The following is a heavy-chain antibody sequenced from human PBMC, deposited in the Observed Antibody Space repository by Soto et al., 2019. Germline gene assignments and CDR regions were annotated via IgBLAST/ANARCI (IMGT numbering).Heavy chain of an antibody. CDR2: INHSGST. CDR3: ARGQDNWFDP. J-gene: IGHJ5*02. CDR1: GGSFSGYY. V-gene: IGHV4-34*01. Sequence: QVQLQQWGAGLLKPSETLSLTCAVYGGSFSGYYWSWIRQPPGKGLEWIGEINHSGSTNYNPSLKSRVTISVDTSKNQFSLKLSSVTAADTAVYYCARGQDNWFDPWGQGTLVTVSS.